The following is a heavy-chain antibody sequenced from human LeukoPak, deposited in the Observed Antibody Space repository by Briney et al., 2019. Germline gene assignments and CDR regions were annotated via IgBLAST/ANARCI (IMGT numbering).Heavy chain of an antibody. CDR2: INPNSRGT. CDR3: ARPPHVARYYYDSSGYFDY. V-gene: IGHV1-2*02. J-gene: IGHJ4*02. D-gene: IGHD3-22*01. Sequence: GASLRVSSTASVYTFTRYYMHWVRQAPGQGLEWMGWINPNSRGTNYAQKFQGRVTMTRDTSISTAYMELSRLRSDDTAVYYCARPPHVARYYYDSSGYFDYWGQGTLVTVSS. CDR1: VYTFTRYY.